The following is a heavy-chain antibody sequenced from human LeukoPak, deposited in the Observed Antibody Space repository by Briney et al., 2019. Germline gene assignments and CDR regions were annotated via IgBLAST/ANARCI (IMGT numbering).Heavy chain of an antibody. Sequence: PGGSLRLSCAASGFTFSSYSMNWVRQAPGKGLEWVSSISSSSSYIYYADSVKGRFTISRDNAKNSLYLQMNSLRAEDTAVYYCARDNFEWNGSGSYPQDAFDIWGQGTMVTVSS. J-gene: IGHJ3*02. V-gene: IGHV3-21*01. CDR1: GFTFSSYS. CDR3: ARDNFEWNGSGSYPQDAFDI. D-gene: IGHD3-10*01. CDR2: ISSSSSYI.